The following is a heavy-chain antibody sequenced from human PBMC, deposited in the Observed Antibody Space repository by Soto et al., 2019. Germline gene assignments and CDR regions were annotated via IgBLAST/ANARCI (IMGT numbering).Heavy chain of an antibody. J-gene: IGHJ5*02. D-gene: IGHD6-19*01. CDR3: APRIIAVAEDWFDP. CDR1: GFSLSTSGVG. V-gene: IGHV2-5*02. Sequence: QITLKESGPTLVKPTQTLTLTCTFSGFSLSTSGVGVGWIRQPPGKALEWLALIYWDDDKRYSPSLKSRLTIPKDTSKNQVVLTMTNMDPVDTATYYCAPRIIAVAEDWFDPWGQGTLVTVSS. CDR2: IYWDDDK.